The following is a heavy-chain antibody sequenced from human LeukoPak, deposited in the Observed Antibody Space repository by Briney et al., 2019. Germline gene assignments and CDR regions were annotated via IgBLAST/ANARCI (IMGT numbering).Heavy chain of an antibody. V-gene: IGHV1-2*02. D-gene: IGHD3-9*01. CDR2: INPNSGGT. CDR1: GYTFTGYY. CDR3: ARALRYFDWYSYYFDY. Sequence: EASVMASCKASGYTFTGYYMHWVRQAPGQGLEWMGWINPNSGGTNYAQKFQGRVTMTRDTSISTAYMELSRLRSDDTAVYYCARALRYFDWYSYYFDYWGQGTLVTVSS. J-gene: IGHJ4*02.